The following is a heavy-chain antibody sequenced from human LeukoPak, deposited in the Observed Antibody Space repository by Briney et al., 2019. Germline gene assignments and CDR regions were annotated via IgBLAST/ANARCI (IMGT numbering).Heavy chain of an antibody. Sequence: GGSLILSCVGSGFTFSSHWMSWVRQAPGRGPEWVANIKQDGSEKYYVNSVKGRFTISKDNAKNSLYLQMNSLRGDDTAVYYCARGTSSSPNWFDPWGQGTLVTVSS. J-gene: IGHJ5*02. V-gene: IGHV3-7*04. CDR1: GFTFSSHW. D-gene: IGHD6-13*01. CDR3: ARGTSSSPNWFDP. CDR2: IKQDGSEK.